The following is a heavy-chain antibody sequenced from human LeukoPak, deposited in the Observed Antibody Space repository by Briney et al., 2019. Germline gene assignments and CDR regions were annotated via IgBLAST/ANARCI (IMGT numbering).Heavy chain of an antibody. CDR2: SCYSGST. V-gene: IGHV4-39*07. D-gene: IGHD2-2*01. Sequence: SETLSLTCTVSGGSISSSSYYWGWIRQPPGKGLEWIGSSCYSGSTYYNPSLKSRVTISVDTSKNQFSLKLSSVTAADTAVYYCASLRPAANRYYYYYYMDVWGKGTTVTVSS. CDR1: GGSISSSSYY. CDR3: ASLRPAANRYYYYYYMDV. J-gene: IGHJ6*03.